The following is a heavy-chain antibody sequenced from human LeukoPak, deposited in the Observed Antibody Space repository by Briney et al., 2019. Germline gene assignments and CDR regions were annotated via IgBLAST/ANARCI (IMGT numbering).Heavy chain of an antibody. V-gene: IGHV4-61*08. D-gene: IGHD3-22*01. CDR2: IYYSGST. CDR3: ARADYYYDSSGYYSTYYFDY. J-gene: IGHJ4*02. Sequence: SETLSLTCAVSGGSISSGGYSWSWIRQPPGKGLEWIGYIYYSGSTNYNPSLKSRVTISVDTSKNQFSLKLSSVTAADTAVYYCARADYYYDSSGYYSTYYFDYWGQGTLVTVSS. CDR1: GGSISSGGYS.